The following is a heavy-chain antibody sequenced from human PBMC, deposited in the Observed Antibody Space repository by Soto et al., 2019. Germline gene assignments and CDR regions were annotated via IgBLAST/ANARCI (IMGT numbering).Heavy chain of an antibody. CDR3: ARVAVYSGYDASL. V-gene: IGHV1-8*01. J-gene: IGHJ4*02. Sequence: ASVKVSCKASGYTFTSYDINWVRQATGQGLEWMGWMNPNSGNTGYAQKFQGRVTMTRNTSISTAYMELSSLRSEDTAVYYCARVAVYSGYDASLWGQGTLVTVSS. D-gene: IGHD5-12*01. CDR1: GYTFTSYD. CDR2: MNPNSGNT.